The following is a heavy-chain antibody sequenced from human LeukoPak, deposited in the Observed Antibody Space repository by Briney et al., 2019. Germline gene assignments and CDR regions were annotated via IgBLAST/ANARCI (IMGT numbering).Heavy chain of an antibody. D-gene: IGHD4/OR15-4a*01. CDR2: ISGSVGGT. Sequence: GRSLSLSCAASGFTIRSYAMSWVRQAPGKGLEWVSAISGSVGGTYYADSVKGRVTISRDNSKNTLYLQVNSLRAEATAVYYCARWSYRSFDYWGQGTLVTVSS. V-gene: IGHV3-23*01. J-gene: IGHJ4*02. CDR1: GFTIRSYA. CDR3: ARWSYRSFDY.